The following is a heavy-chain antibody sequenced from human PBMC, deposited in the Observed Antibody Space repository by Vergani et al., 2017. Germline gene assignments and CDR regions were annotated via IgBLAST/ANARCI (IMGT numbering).Heavy chain of an antibody. Sequence: QVQLVQSGAEVKKPGSSVKVSCKASGGTFSSYAISWVRQAPGQGLEWMGGIIPIFGTANYAQKSQGRVTITADESTSTAYMALSSLRSEDTAVYYRARASYYDILTGYYPGDYYYDMDVWGKGTTVTVSS. CDR3: ARASYYDILTGYYPGDYYYDMDV. V-gene: IGHV1-69*01. D-gene: IGHD3-9*01. CDR1: GGTFSSYA. J-gene: IGHJ6*03. CDR2: IIPIFGTA.